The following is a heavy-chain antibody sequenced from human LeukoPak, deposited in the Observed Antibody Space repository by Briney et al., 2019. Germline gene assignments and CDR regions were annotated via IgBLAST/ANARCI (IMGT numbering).Heavy chain of an antibody. CDR3: AKDLLGYCTNGVCYAFDY. CDR1: GFTFDDYA. Sequence: GGSLRLSCAASGFTFDDYAMHWVRQAPGKGLEWVSGISWNSGSIGYADSVKGRFTISRDNAKNSLYLQMNSLRAEDTALYYCAKDLLGYCTNGVCYAFDYWGQGTLVTVSS. J-gene: IGHJ4*02. CDR2: ISWNSGSI. D-gene: IGHD2-8*01. V-gene: IGHV3-9*01.